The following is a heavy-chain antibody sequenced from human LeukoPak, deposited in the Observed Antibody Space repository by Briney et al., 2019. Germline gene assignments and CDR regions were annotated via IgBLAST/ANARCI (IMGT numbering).Heavy chain of an antibody. CDR3: AKDHHQLLFTVYYYYMDV. D-gene: IGHD2-2*01. CDR1: GFTFCSYG. Sequence: GGSLRLSCAASGFTFCSYGMHWVREAPGKGMEWVAFIRYDGNTKYYADSVKGRFTVSRDNSKNTLYLQMNSLIPEDTAVYYCAKDHHQLLFTVYYYYMDVWGKGTTVTVSS. CDR2: IRYDGNTK. J-gene: IGHJ6*03. V-gene: IGHV3-30*02.